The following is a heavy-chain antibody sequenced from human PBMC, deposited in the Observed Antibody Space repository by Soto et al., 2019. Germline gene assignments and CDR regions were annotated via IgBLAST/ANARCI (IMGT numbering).Heavy chain of an antibody. CDR2: INPNSGGT. CDR3: ARDRSPLTIAAAGENWFDP. V-gene: IGHV1-2*04. Sequence: ASVKVSCKASGYTFTGYYMHWVRQAPGQGLEWMGWINPNSGGTNYAQKFQGWVTMTRDTSISTAYMELSRLRSDDTAVYYCARDRSPLTIAAAGENWFDPWGQGTLVTVSS. J-gene: IGHJ5*02. D-gene: IGHD6-13*01. CDR1: GYTFTGYY.